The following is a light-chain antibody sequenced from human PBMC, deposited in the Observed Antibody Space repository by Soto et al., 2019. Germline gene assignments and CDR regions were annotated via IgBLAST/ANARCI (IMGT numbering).Light chain of an antibody. CDR2: GVN. V-gene: IGLV2-14*01. Sequence: QSALTQPASVSGSPGQSITISCSVTISDFVLYNYVSWYQQHPGKAPKLMIYGVNNRPSGVSNRFSGSKSGNTASLTISGLQADDEADYYCSSYTTSSALQVFGTGTKLTVL. CDR3: SSYTTSSALQV. CDR1: ISDFVLYNY. J-gene: IGLJ1*01.